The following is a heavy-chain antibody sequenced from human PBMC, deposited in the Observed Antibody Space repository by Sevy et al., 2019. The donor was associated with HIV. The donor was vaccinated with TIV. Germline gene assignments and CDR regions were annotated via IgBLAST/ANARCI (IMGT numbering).Heavy chain of an antibody. CDR1: GFTFSSYA. J-gene: IGHJ3*02. V-gene: IGHV3-30-3*01. D-gene: IGHD3-10*01. CDR3: ARGAGGAFDI. CDR2: IPYDGSNK. Sequence: GGSLRLSCAASGFTFSSYAMHWVRQAPGKGLEWVAVIPYDGSNKYYADSVKGRFTISRDNSKNTLYLQMNSLKAEETAVYDCARGAGGAFDIWGQGTMVTVSS.